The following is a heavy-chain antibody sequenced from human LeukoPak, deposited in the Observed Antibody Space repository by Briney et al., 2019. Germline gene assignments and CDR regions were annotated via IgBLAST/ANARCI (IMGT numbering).Heavy chain of an antibody. D-gene: IGHD3-3*01. CDR2: IASDGSHT. CDR1: GFTFSTYF. V-gene: IGHV3-30-3*01. Sequence: GGSLRLSCAASGFTFSTYFMHWVRQAPGKGLEWVADIASDGSHTFYAESVKGRFTISRDNSKNTLYLQMNSLRAEDTAVYFCARERQDTILHSAAFDIWGEGGMVTVCS. CDR3: ARERQDTILHSAAFDI. J-gene: IGHJ3*02.